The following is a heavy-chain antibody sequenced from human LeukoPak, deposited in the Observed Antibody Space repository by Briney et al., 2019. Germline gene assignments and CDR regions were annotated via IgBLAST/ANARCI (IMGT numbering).Heavy chain of an antibody. CDR3: ARSGDCSGGSCYDSVDAFDI. J-gene: IGHJ3*02. CDR1: GYTFTGYY. V-gene: IGHV1-2*02. Sequence: ASVKVSCKASGYTFTGYYMHWVRHAPGQGLEWMGWINPNSGGTNYAQKFQGRVTMTRDTSISTAYMELSRLRSDDTAVHYCARSGDCSGGSCYDSVDAFDIWGQGTMVTVSS. D-gene: IGHD2-15*01. CDR2: INPNSGGT.